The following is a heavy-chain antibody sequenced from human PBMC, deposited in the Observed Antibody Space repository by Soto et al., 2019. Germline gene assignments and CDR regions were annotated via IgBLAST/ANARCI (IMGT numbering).Heavy chain of an antibody. Sequence: EVQLVESGGGLVKPGGSLRLSCAASGFTFSNAWMNWVRQAPGKGLEWVGRIKSKNDGGTTDYAAPVKGRFTISRDDSKNTLYLQMNSLKTEDTAVYYCTTEVGATTPFDYWGQGTLVTVSS. D-gene: IGHD1-26*01. CDR1: GFTFSNAW. V-gene: IGHV3-15*07. CDR2: IKSKNDGGTT. CDR3: TTEVGATTPFDY. J-gene: IGHJ4*02.